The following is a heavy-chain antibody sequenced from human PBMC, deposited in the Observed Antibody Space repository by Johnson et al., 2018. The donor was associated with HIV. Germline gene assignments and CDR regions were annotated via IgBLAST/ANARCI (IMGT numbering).Heavy chain of an antibody. CDR3: ARDHLRRSHAFDI. J-gene: IGHJ3*02. Sequence: VQLVESGGGVVQPGGSLRLSCGASGFSVSRNHMNWVRQVPGKGLEWVSVIYSGGSTYYADSVKGRFTISRDNSKNTLYLQMNSLRAEDTAVYYCARDHLRRSHAFDIWGQGTMVTVSS. D-gene: IGHD2-15*01. V-gene: IGHV3-66*01. CDR1: GFSVSRNH. CDR2: IYSGGST.